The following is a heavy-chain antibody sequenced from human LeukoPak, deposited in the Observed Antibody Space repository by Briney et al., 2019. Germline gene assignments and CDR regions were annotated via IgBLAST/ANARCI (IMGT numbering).Heavy chain of an antibody. CDR1: GGTFSSYA. CDR3: ARAGTAMVKDI. Sequence: ASVKVSCKASGGTFSSYAIIWVRQAPGQGLEWMGRIIPILGIANYAQKFQGRVTITADKSTSTAYMELSSLRSEDTAVYYCARAGTAMVKDIWGQGTMVTVSS. J-gene: IGHJ3*02. CDR2: IIPILGIA. V-gene: IGHV1-69*04. D-gene: IGHD5-18*01.